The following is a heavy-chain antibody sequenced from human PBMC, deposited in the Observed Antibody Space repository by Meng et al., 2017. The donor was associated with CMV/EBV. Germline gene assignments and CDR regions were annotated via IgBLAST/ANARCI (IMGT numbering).Heavy chain of an antibody. V-gene: IGHV1-69*05. D-gene: IGHD3-10*01. CDR2: IITIFGTA. Sequence: ISGVRQAPGQGREWMGGIITIFGTANYAQKFQGRVTITTDESTSTAYMELSSLRSEDTAVYYCARGAQLLWFGELLARNYYYYYGMDVWGQGTLVTVPS. CDR3: ARGAQLLWFGELLARNYYYYYGMDV. J-gene: IGHJ6*02.